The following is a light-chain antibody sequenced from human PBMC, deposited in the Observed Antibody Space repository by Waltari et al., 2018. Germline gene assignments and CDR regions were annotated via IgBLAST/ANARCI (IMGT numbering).Light chain of an antibody. Sequence: IQLTQSPSSLSASVGDRVTITCRASQGFSSNLAWFQQRPGKAPKLLIYAASTLQSGVPSRFSGSGSGTDFTLTITSLQPEDFAIYYCQQLYSYPLTFGGGTKVEIK. CDR1: QGFSSN. V-gene: IGKV1-9*01. CDR2: AAS. CDR3: QQLYSYPLT. J-gene: IGKJ4*01.